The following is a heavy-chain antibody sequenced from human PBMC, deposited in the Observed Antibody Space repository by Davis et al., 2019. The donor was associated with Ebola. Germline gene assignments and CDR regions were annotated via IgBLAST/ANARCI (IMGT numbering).Heavy chain of an antibody. CDR3: AAIVVVPAAIFGDYYYYGMDV. V-gene: IGHV4-59*12. CDR2: IYYSGST. CDR1: GGSISSYY. D-gene: IGHD2-2*02. Sequence: SETLSLTCTVSGGSISSYYWSWIRQPPGKGLEWIGYIYYSGSTNYNPSLKSRVTISVDTSKNQFSLKLSSVTAADTAVYYCAAIVVVPAAIFGDYYYYGMDVWGQGTTVTVSS. J-gene: IGHJ6*02.